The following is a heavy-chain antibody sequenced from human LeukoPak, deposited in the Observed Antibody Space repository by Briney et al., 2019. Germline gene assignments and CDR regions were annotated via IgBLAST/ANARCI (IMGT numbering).Heavy chain of an antibody. V-gene: IGHV1-18*04. CDR3: ARDWLQLWLYGMDV. Sequence: GASVKVSCKASGYTFTSYGISWVRQAPVQGLEWMGWISAYNGNPNYAQKLQGRVTMTTDTSTSTAYMELRSLRSDDTAVYYCARDWLQLWLYGMDVWGKGTTVTVPS. CDR2: ISAYNGNP. CDR1: GYTFTSYG. D-gene: IGHD5-18*01. J-gene: IGHJ6*04.